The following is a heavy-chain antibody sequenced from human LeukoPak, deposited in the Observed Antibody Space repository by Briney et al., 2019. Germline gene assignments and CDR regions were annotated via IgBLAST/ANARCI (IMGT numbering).Heavy chain of an antibody. Sequence: GGSLRLSCAASGFTFSSYGMHWVRQAPGKGLEWVAFIRYDGSNKYYADSVKGRFTISRDNSKNTLYLQMNSMRAEDTAVYYCAKDNWRYYYGSGLFDHWGQGTLVTVSS. CDR3: AKDNWRYYYGSGLFDH. CDR1: GFTFSSYG. J-gene: IGHJ4*02. D-gene: IGHD3-10*01. V-gene: IGHV3-30*02. CDR2: IRYDGSNK.